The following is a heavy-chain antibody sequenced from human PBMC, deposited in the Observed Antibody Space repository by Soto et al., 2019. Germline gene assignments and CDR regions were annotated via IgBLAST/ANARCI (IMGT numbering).Heavy chain of an antibody. Sequence: QVQLVESGGGVVQPGRSLRLSCAASGFTFSSYAMHWVRQAPGKGLEWVAVISYDGSNKYYADSVKGRFTISRDNCKNTLYLRMNSLRAEDTAVYYCAREVSMVRGVRTGAFDIWGQGTMVVVSS. CDR3: AREVSMVRGVRTGAFDI. CDR2: ISYDGSNK. D-gene: IGHD3-10*01. V-gene: IGHV3-30-3*01. CDR1: GFTFSSYA. J-gene: IGHJ3*02.